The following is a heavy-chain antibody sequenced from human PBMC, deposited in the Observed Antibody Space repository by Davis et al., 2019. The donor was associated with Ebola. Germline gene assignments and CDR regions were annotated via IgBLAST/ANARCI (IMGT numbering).Heavy chain of an antibody. CDR3: AREVGTPATF. V-gene: IGHV3-11*01. J-gene: IGHJ4*02. D-gene: IGHD1-26*01. CDR2: ISSGGRNT. Sequence: GGSLRLSCEGSGFIFSAYYINWFRQPPGKGLEWVAYISSGGRNTYYADSVKGRFTVSRDNAANSVYLQMFSLRGEDTAIYYCAREVGTPATFWGQGTLVTVSS. CDR1: GFIFSAYY.